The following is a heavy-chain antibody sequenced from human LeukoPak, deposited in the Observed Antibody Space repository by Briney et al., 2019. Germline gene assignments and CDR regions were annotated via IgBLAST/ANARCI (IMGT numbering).Heavy chain of an antibody. CDR3: ASSSSGSPLIDY. CDR2: INPNSGGT. CDR1: GYTFTGYY. D-gene: IGHD6-6*01. Sequence: ASVKVSCKASGYTFTGYYMHWVRPAPGQGLEWMGWINPNSGGTNYAQKFQGRVTMTRDTSTSTVYMELSSLRSEDTAVYYCASSSSGSPLIDYWGQGTLVTVS. V-gene: IGHV1-2*02. J-gene: IGHJ4*02.